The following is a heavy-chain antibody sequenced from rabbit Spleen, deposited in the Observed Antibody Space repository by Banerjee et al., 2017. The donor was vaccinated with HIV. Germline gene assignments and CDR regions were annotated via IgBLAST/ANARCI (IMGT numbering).Heavy chain of an antibody. J-gene: IGHJ6*01. CDR1: GVSFSGDSY. CDR3: ARDGAGGSYFAL. CDR2: IGTVSSSSD. Sequence: QEQLEESGGDLVKPGASLTLTCTASGVSFSGDSYMCWVRQAPGKGLEWIVCIGTVSSSSDYYASWAKGRFTISKTSSTTVTLQMTSLTAADTATYFCARDGAGGSYFALWGQGTLVTVS. V-gene: IGHV1S45*01. D-gene: IGHD8-1*01.